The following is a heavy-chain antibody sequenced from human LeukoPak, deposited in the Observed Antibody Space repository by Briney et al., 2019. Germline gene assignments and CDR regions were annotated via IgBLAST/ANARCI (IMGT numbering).Heavy chain of an antibody. D-gene: IGHD4-17*01. CDR3: ARARSYYGDYTHLDY. Sequence: KTSETLSLTCTVSGDSFSSHYWSWIRQPPGKGLKWIGWISHSGSTNYNPSLNSRVTMSVDTSKNQFSLNLSSVTAADTAVYYCARARSYYGDYTHLDYWGQGTLVTVSS. V-gene: IGHV4-59*11. CDR2: ISHSGST. CDR1: GDSFSSHY. J-gene: IGHJ4*02.